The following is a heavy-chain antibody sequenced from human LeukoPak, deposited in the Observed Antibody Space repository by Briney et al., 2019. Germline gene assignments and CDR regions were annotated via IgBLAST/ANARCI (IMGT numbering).Heavy chain of an antibody. CDR3: ARSRCSSTSCYNVPVVY. CDR2: IIPIFGTA. CDR1: GGTFSSYA. V-gene: IGHV1-69*13. Sequence: GASVKVSCKASGGTFSSYAISWVRQAPGQGLEWMGGIIPIFGTANYAQKFQGRVTITADESTSTAYMELSSLRSEDTAVYYCARSRCSSTSCYNVPVVYWGQGTLVTVSS. J-gene: IGHJ4*02. D-gene: IGHD2-2*02.